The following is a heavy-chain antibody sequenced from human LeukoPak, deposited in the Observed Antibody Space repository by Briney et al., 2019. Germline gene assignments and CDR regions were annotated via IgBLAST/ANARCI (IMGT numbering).Heavy chain of an antibody. Sequence: GASVKVSCKASGYTFTSYGISWVRQAPGQGLEWMGWISAYNGNTNYAQKLQGRVTMTTDTSTSTAYMELRSLRSEDTAVYYCARAGKDSSGWYHYYYYYYMDVWGKGTTVTVSS. CDR1: GYTFTSYG. V-gene: IGHV1-18*01. CDR3: ARAGKDSSGWYHYYYYYYMDV. CDR2: ISAYNGNT. J-gene: IGHJ6*03. D-gene: IGHD6-19*01.